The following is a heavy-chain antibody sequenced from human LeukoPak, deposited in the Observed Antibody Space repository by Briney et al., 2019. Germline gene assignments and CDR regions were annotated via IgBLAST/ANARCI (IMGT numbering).Heavy chain of an antibody. J-gene: IGHJ6*02. CDR2: IYYSGST. CDR3: ARDRRYYDTSGTVYYDAMDV. D-gene: IGHD3-22*01. Sequence: SETLSLTCTVSGGSMSGYYWSWIRQPPGKGLEWIGYIYYSGSTNYNPSLKSRVTITVDTSKNHFSLRLSSVTAADTAVYYCARDRRYYDTSGTVYYDAMDVWGQGTTVTVSS. CDR1: GGSMSGYY. V-gene: IGHV4-59*01.